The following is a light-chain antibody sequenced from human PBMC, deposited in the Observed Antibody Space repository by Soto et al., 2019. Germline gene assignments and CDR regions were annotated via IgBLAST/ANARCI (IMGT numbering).Light chain of an antibody. Sequence: QSALTQPASVSGSPGQSITISCTGTRNDVGSYNYVSWYQQHPGKAPKLMIYEVSNRPSGVSNRFSGSKSGNTASLTISGLQAEDEADYYCSSYTSSSTLYVFGTGTKLTVL. J-gene: IGLJ1*01. CDR3: SSYTSSSTLYV. CDR1: RNDVGSYNY. V-gene: IGLV2-14*01. CDR2: EVS.